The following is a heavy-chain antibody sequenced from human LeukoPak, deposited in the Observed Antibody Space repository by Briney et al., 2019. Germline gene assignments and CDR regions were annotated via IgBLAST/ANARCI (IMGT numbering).Heavy chain of an antibody. CDR1: GFTFNNYG. D-gene: IGHD1-26*01. CDR3: AREVGAEKSRWFDP. Sequence: GGSLRLSCAASGFTFNNYGMHWVRQAPGKGLEWVSSISSSSSYIYYADSVKGRFTISRDDAKNSLYLQMNSLRAEDTAVYYCAREVGAEKSRWFDPWGQGTLVTVSS. J-gene: IGHJ5*02. CDR2: ISSSSSYI. V-gene: IGHV3-21*01.